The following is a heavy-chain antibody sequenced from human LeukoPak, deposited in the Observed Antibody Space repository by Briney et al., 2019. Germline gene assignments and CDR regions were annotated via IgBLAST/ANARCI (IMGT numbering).Heavy chain of an antibody. V-gene: IGHV3-23*01. J-gene: IGHJ4*02. Sequence: EGSLRLSCAASGFTFSSYAMSWVRQAPGKGLEWVSAISGSGGSTYYADSVKGRFTISRDNSKNTLYLQMNSLRAEDTAVYYCAKTKPPYDILTGYQDYWGQGTLVTVSP. CDR1: GFTFSSYA. CDR3: AKTKPPYDILTGYQDY. CDR2: ISGSGGST. D-gene: IGHD3-9*01.